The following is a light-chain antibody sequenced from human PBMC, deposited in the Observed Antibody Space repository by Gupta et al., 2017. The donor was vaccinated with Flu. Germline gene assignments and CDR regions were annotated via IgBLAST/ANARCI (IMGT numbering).Light chain of an antibody. Sequence: SYVLTQPPSVSVAPGQTARITCGGNNIGSKSVPWYQQKPGQAPVVVVYGDSVRPSGIPERFSGSNSGNTATLTTSRVEAGDEADYYCQVCDSSSDHVVFGGGTKLTVL. CDR1: NIGSKS. CDR2: GDS. V-gene: IGLV3-21*02. CDR3: QVCDSSSDHVV. J-gene: IGLJ2*01.